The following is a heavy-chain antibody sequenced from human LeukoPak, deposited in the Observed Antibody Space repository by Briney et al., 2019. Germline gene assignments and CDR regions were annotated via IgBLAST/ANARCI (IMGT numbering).Heavy chain of an antibody. CDR1: GFSFNNYW. V-gene: IGHV3-7*03. Sequence: LAGGSLRLSCAASGFSFNNYWMSWVRQAPGKGLEWVAKIKEDGSEKYYVDSVRGRFIISRDNAKSSLYLQMNSLRAEDTAVYYCVTGNGNIFHSWGQGTLVTVSS. CDR3: VTGNGNIFHS. D-gene: IGHD1-1*01. CDR2: IKEDGSEK. J-gene: IGHJ4*02.